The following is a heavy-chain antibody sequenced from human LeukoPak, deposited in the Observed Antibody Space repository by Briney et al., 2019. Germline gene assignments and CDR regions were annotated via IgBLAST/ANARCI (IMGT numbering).Heavy chain of an antibody. D-gene: IGHD3-3*01. V-gene: IGHV4-4*07. CDR2: IYTSGST. CDR1: GGSISSYY. J-gene: IGHJ6*04. Sequence: SETLSLTCTVSGGSISSYYWSWIRQPAGKGLEWIGRIYTSGSTNYNPSLKSRVTMSVDTSKNQFSLKLSSVTAADTAVYYCASGNYDFWSGYLMDVWGKGTTVTVSS. CDR3: ASGNYDFWSGYLMDV.